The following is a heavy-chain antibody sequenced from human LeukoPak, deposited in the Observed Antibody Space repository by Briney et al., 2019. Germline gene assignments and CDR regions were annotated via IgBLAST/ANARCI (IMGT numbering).Heavy chain of an antibody. J-gene: IGHJ3*02. CDR1: GYTLTELS. CDR3: AKARSYFPGAFDI. CDR2: FDPEDGET. D-gene: IGHD2/OR15-2a*01. V-gene: IGHV1-24*01. Sequence: SVTVSCKVSGYTLTELSMHWLRQAPGKGLEWMGGFDPEDGETIYAQKFQGRVTMTEDTSTDTAYMELSSLRSEDTAVYYCAKARSYFPGAFDIWGQGTMVTVSS.